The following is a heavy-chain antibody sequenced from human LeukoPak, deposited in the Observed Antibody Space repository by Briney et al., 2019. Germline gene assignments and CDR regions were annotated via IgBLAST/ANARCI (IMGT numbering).Heavy chain of an antibody. J-gene: IGHJ4*02. CDR1: GFTFSSYG. Sequence: GGSLRLSCAASGFTFSSYGMHWVRQAPGKGLEWVAVISYDGSNKYYADSVKGRFTISRDNSKNTLYLQMNSLRGEDTAVYYCAKDRGYCSGGSCYSSYCFDYWGQRRLVAVSS. CDR3: AKDRGYCSGGSCYSSYCFDY. D-gene: IGHD2-15*01. V-gene: IGHV3-30*18. CDR2: ISYDGSNK.